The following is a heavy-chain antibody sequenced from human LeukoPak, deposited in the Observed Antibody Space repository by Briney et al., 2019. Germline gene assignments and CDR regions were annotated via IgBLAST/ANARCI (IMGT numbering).Heavy chain of an antibody. Sequence: SETLSLTCTVSGGSISSYYWSWIRQPPGKGLEWIGEINHSGSTNYNPSLKSRVTISVDTSKNQFSLKLSSVTAADTAVYYCARDAFDIWGQGTMVTVSS. V-gene: IGHV4-34*01. CDR1: GGSISSYY. CDR3: ARDAFDI. J-gene: IGHJ3*02. CDR2: INHSGST.